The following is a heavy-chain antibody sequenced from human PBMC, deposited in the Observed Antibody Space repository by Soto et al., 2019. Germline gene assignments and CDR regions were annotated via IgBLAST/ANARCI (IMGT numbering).Heavy chain of an antibody. CDR1: GYSFTRYS. D-gene: IGHD1-26*01. J-gene: IGHJ4*02. CDR3: ARDRASGSFDY. CDR2: INPNTGKP. V-gene: IGHV7-4-1*01. Sequence: ASVKVSCKGSGYSFTRYSIHWLRQAPGQGFEWMGWINPNTGKPTYDQSFTGRFVFSVDTSVSTVYLQISSLKADDSAVYYCARDRASGSFDYWGQGTQVTVSS.